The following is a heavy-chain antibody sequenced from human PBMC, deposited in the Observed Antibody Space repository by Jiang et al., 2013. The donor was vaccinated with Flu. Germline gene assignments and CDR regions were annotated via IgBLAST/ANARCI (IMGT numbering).Heavy chain of an antibody. CDR3: ARKVVQHAFDI. J-gene: IGHJ3*02. Sequence: SQTLSLTCAISGDSVSSNSVAWNWIRQSPSGGLEWLGRTYYRSKWYGDYAVSVKSRITINPDTSKNQFSLQLNSVTPEDTAVYYCARKVVQHAFDIWGQGTMVTVSS. V-gene: IGHV6-1*01. CDR1: GDSVSSNSVA. CDR2: TYYRSKWYG. D-gene: IGHD2-15*01.